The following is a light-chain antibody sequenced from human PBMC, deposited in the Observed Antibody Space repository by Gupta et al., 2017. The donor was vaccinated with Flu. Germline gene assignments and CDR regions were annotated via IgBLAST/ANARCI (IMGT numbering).Light chain of an antibody. V-gene: IGKV3-11*01. Sequence: GESATLTCRASQSVSSSLAWYQQKPGQAPRLLIYYASNRATGIPARFSGSGSGTDFTLTISSLEPEDFAVYYCQQRSNWPLTFGGGTKVEIK. CDR1: QSVSSS. CDR3: QQRSNWPLT. CDR2: YAS. J-gene: IGKJ4*01.